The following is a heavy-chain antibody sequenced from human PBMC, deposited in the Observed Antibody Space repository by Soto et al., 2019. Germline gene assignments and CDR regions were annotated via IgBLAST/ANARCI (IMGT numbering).Heavy chain of an antibody. D-gene: IGHD4-4*01. CDR3: ARGSVEMATSYSEIFDY. CDR1: GGSFSGYY. V-gene: IGHV4-34*01. J-gene: IGHJ4*02. Sequence: SDTLCLTCAVYGGSFSGYYWSWMRQPPGKGLEWIGEINHSGSTNYNPSLKSRVTISVDTSKNQFSLKLSSVTAADTAVYYCARGSVEMATSYSEIFDYWGQGTLVTVSS. CDR2: INHSGST.